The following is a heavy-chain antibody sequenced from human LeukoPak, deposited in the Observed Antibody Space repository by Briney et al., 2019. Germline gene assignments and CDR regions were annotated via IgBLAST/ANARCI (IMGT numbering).Heavy chain of an antibody. CDR1: GYTFTSYG. CDR3: AREPSGRAVAGS. V-gene: IGHV1-18*01. CDR2: ISAYNGNT. J-gene: IGHJ4*02. D-gene: IGHD6-19*01. Sequence: ASVKVSCKASGYTFTSYGMSWVRQAPGEGLEWMGWISAYNGNTNYAQKLQGRVTMTTDTSTSTAYMELRSLRSDDTAVYYCAREPSGRAVAGSWGQGTLVTVSS.